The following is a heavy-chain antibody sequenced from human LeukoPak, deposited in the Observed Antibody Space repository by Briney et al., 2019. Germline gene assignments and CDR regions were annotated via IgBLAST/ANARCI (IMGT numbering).Heavy chain of an antibody. V-gene: IGHV4-31*03. CDR2: VYFSGST. CDR3: ARGPTSGWAYYFDS. J-gene: IGHJ4*02. Sequence: PSETLSLTCIVSGGSINSGVYYWTWIRQHPGKGLEWIGYVYFSGSTSYTPSLKSRVTISIDTSKNHFSLTLTSVTAADTAVYYCARGPTSGWAYYFDSWGQGTLVTVSS. CDR1: GGSINSGVYY. D-gene: IGHD6-19*01.